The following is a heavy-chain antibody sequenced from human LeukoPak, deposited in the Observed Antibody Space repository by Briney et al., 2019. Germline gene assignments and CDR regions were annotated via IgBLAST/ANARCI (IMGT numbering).Heavy chain of an antibody. D-gene: IGHD3-10*01. CDR1: GFTVSSNY. J-gene: IGHJ6*02. Sequence: GGSLRLSCAASGFTVSSNYMSWVCQAPGKGLEWVSVIYSGGSTYYADSVKGRFTISRDNSKNTLYLQMNSLRAEDTAVYYCARDSDYYYYGMDVWGQGTTVTVSS. V-gene: IGHV3-66*01. CDR3: ARDSDYYYYGMDV. CDR2: IYSGGST.